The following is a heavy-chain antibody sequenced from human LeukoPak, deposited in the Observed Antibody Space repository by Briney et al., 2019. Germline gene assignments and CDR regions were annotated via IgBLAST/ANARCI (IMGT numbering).Heavy chain of an antibody. CDR3: ARARGAGPGAHFDF. D-gene: IGHD3-10*01. CDR1: GGTFSSYA. V-gene: IGHV1-69*05. J-gene: IGHJ4*02. CDR2: IIPIFGTA. Sequence: SVKVSCKASGGTFSSYAISWVRQAPGQGLEWMGGIIPIFGTANYAQKFQGRVTITTDESTSTAYMELSSLRAEDTAVYYCARARGAGPGAHFDFWGQGTPVIVSS.